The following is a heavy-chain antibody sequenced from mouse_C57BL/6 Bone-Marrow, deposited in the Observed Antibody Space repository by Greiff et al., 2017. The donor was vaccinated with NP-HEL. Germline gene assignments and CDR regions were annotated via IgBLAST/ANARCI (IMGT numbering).Heavy chain of an antibody. J-gene: IGHJ4*01. CDR1: GYTFTSYW. D-gene: IGHD2-4*01. CDR2: IDPSDSET. CDR3: ARRDDYDVGDYYAMDY. Sequence: QVQLQQPGAELVRPGSSVKLSCKASGYTFTSYWMHWVKQRPIQGLEWIGNIDPSDSETHYNQKFKDKATLTVDKSSSTAYMQLSSLTSEDSAVYYCARRDDYDVGDYYAMDYWGRGTSVTVSS. V-gene: IGHV1-52*01.